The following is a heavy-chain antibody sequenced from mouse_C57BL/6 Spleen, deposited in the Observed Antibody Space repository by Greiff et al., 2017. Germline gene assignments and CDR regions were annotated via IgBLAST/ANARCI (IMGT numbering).Heavy chain of an antibody. V-gene: IGHV1-54*01. CDR3: VTTTGY. CDR1: GYAFTNYL. CDR2: INPGSGGT. Sequence: VQLQQSGAELVRPGTSVKVSCKASGYAFTNYLIEWVKQRPGQGLEWIGVINPGSGGTNYNEKFKGKATLTADKSSSTAYMQLSSLTSEDSAVYFCVTTTGYWGQGTTLTVSS. D-gene: IGHD2-14*01. J-gene: IGHJ2*01.